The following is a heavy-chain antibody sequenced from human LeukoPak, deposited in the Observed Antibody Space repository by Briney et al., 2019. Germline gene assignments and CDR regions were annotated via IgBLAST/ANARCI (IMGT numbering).Heavy chain of an antibody. D-gene: IGHD3-22*01. CDR1: GFTLSRYW. CDR3: ARIGYYYDSSGYYSVHFDY. V-gene: IGHV3-74*01. J-gene: IGHJ4*02. CDR2: INSDGSTT. Sequence: GGSLRLSCAASGFTLSRYWMHWVRRAPGKGLVWVSRINSDGSTTTYADSVKGRFTISRDNAKNTLYLQMNSLRAEDTAVYYCARIGYYYDSSGYYSVHFDYWGQGTLVTVSS.